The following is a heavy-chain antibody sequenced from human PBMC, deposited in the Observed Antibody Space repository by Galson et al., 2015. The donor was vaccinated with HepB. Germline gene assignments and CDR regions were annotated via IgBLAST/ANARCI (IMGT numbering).Heavy chain of an antibody. Sequence: SLRLSCAASGFTFSGSAMHWVRQASGKGLEWVGRIRSKANSYATAYAASVKGRFTISRDDSKNTAYLQMNSLKTEDTAVYYCTRQREQLWPLYNWFDPWGQGTLVTVSS. CDR3: TRQREQLWPLYNWFDP. J-gene: IGHJ5*02. D-gene: IGHD5-18*01. CDR2: IRSKANSYAT. V-gene: IGHV3-73*01. CDR1: GFTFSGSA.